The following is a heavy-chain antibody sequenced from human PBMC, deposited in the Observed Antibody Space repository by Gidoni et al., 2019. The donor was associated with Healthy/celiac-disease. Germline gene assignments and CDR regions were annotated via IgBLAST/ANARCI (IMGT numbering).Heavy chain of an antibody. CDR1: GGTFSSYA. V-gene: IGHV1-69*01. CDR3: ARACSSWYVCYYYYGMDV. J-gene: IGHJ6*02. Sequence: QVQLVQSGAEVKKPGSSVQVSCTASGGTFSSYAISWVRQAPGQGLEWMGGIIPIFGTANYAQKFQGRVTITADESTSTAYMELSSLRSEDTAVYYCARACSSWYVCYYYYGMDVWGQGTTVTVSS. CDR2: IIPIFGTA. D-gene: IGHD6-13*01.